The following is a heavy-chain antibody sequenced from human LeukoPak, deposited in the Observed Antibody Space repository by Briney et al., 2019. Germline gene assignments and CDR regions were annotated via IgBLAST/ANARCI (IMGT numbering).Heavy chain of an antibody. Sequence: SETLFLTCTVSGGSLSGHWWSWIRQPPGKGLEWIGYIYYSGNTNYNPSLNTRVTISVDTSKNQFSLNLRSVTAADTAVYYCAGLHFAAAEEFDPWGQGTLVTVSS. CDR2: IYYSGNT. CDR3: AGLHFAAAEEFDP. J-gene: IGHJ5*02. D-gene: IGHD6-13*01. V-gene: IGHV4-59*08. CDR1: GGSLSGHW.